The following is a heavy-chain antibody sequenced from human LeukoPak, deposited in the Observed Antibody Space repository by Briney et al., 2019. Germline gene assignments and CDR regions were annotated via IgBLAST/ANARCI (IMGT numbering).Heavy chain of an antibody. J-gene: IGHJ4*02. D-gene: IGHD2-2*01. Sequence: GGSLRLSCAASGFTFSSYGMHWVRQAPGKGLEWVAFIRYDGSNKYYADSVKGRFTISRDNSKNTLYLQMNSLRAEDTAVYYCAKGLVVVPAAIDDYWGQGTLVTVSS. V-gene: IGHV3-30*02. CDR3: AKGLVVVPAAIDDY. CDR1: GFTFSSYG. CDR2: IRYDGSNK.